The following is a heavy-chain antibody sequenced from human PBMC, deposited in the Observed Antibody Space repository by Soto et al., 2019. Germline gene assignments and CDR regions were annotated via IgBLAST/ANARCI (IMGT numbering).Heavy chain of an antibody. CDR3: GQWPALSSLG. CDR1: GFNFNDYA. J-gene: IGHJ4*02. V-gene: IGHV3-48*02. D-gene: IGHD6-19*01. Sequence: PGGSLRLSCAASGFNFNDYAMNWVRQAPGKGLEWLAYINYSGNTIYYADSVRGRFTISRDNAKTFLYLQMDSLRDEDTAVYYCGQWPALSSLGWGQGAQVTVSS. CDR2: INYSGNTI.